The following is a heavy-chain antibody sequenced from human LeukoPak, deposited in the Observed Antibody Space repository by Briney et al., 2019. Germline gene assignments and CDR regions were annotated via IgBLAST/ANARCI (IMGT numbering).Heavy chain of an antibody. CDR1: GFTFGSYW. CDR2: IKEDESEI. J-gene: IGHJ6*02. Sequence: PGGSLRLSCAASGFTFGSYWMSWIRQAPGKGLEWVANIKEDESEIYYVDSVKGRFTISRDNAKNSLFLRMNSLRAEDTAMYYCARDMDVWGQGTTVTVSS. V-gene: IGHV3-7*01. CDR3: ARDMDV.